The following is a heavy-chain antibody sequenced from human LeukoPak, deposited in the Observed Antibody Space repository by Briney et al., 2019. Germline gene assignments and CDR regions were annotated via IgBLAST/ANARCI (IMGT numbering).Heavy chain of an antibody. D-gene: IGHD2-2*01. CDR2: IYYSGST. J-gene: IGHJ4*02. CDR3: ARGCSSTSCYGLYYFDY. V-gene: IGHV4-59*01. Sequence: PSETQSLTCTVSGGSISSYYWSWIRQPPGKGLEWIGYIYYSGSTNYNPSLKSRVTISVDTSKNQFSLKLSSVTAADTAVYYCARGCSSTSCYGLYYFDYWGQGTLVTVSS. CDR1: GGSISSYY.